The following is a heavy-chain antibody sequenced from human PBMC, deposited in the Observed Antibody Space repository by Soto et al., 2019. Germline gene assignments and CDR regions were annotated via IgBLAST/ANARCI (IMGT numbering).Heavy chain of an antibody. D-gene: IGHD3-16*01. CDR1: GGSISSGGYS. CDR3: AKDRRAGGNSAFYFDF. CDR2: IHQTGIT. Sequence: SETLSLTCAVSGGSISSGGYSWSWIRQPPGKGLEWIGYIHQTGITYYNPSLKSRVTISLDRSNNQFSLNLSSVTAADTAVYFCAKDRRAGGNSAFYFDFWGQGAQVTVSS. J-gene: IGHJ4*02. V-gene: IGHV4-30-2*01.